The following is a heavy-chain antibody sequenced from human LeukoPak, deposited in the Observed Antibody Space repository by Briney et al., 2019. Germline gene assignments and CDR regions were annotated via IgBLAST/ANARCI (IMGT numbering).Heavy chain of an antibody. J-gene: IGHJ4*02. CDR1: GFTFSSYA. Sequence: PGGSLRLSCAASGFTFSSYAMTWVRQAPGKGLEWVSAISSPGGAPFYADSVKGRFTISRDNSNNMLYLQMNSLRADDTALYYCAINPGDYDDFDYWGQGTLVTVSS. CDR3: AINPGDYDDFDY. CDR2: ISSPGGAP. D-gene: IGHD4-17*01. V-gene: IGHV3-23*01.